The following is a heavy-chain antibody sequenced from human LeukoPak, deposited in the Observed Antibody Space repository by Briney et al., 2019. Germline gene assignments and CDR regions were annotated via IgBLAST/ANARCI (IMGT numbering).Heavy chain of an antibody. V-gene: IGHV3-30*03. J-gene: IGHJ6*03. D-gene: IGHD7-27*01. CDR3: APALGKLLMDV. CDR2: ISYDGSNK. CDR1: GFTFSSYG. Sequence: GRSLRLSCAASGFTFSSYGTHWVRQAPGKGLEWVAVISYDGSNKYYADSVKGRFTTSRDNSKNTLYLQMNSLRAEDTAVYYCAPALGKLLMDVWGKGTTVTVSS.